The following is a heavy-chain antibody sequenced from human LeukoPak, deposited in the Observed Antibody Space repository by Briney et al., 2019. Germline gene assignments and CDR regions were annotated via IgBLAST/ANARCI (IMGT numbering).Heavy chain of an antibody. J-gene: IGHJ4*02. Sequence: SETLSLTCTVSGGSISSYYWSWIRQPPGKGLEWIGYIYYSGSTNYNPSVKSRVTISVDTSKNQFSLKLSSVTAADTAVFYCASLRERSYYARGFDYWGQGTLVTVSS. V-gene: IGHV4-59*08. CDR2: IYYSGST. CDR3: ASLRERSYYARGFDY. CDR1: GGSISSYY. D-gene: IGHD1-26*01.